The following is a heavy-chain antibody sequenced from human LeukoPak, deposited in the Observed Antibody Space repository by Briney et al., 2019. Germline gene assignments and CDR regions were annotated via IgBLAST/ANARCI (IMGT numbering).Heavy chain of an antibody. V-gene: IGHV1-46*01. Sequence: ASVKVSCKASGYTFTSYYMHWVRQAPGQGLEWMGIINPSGGSTSYAQKFQGRVTMTRDMSTSTVYMELSSLRSEDTAVYDCARETGYSSSLYPRRDWFDPWGQGTLVTVSS. J-gene: IGHJ5*02. CDR1: GYTFTSYY. D-gene: IGHD6-13*01. CDR3: ARETGYSSSLYPRRDWFDP. CDR2: INPSGGST.